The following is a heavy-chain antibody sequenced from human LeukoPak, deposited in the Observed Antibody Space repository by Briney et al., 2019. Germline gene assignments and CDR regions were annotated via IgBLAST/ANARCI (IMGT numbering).Heavy chain of an antibody. CDR3: ARAADSSGYYPPSEYFQH. J-gene: IGHJ1*01. CDR1: GGSISSGGYS. D-gene: IGHD3-22*01. V-gene: IGHV4-30-2*01. CDR2: IYHTGST. Sequence: SETLSLTCAVSGGSISSGGYSWSWIRQPPGKGLEWIGYIYHTGSTYYNPSLKSRVTISIDRSENQFSLKLSSVTAADTAVYYCARAADSSGYYPPSEYFQHWGQGTLVTVSS.